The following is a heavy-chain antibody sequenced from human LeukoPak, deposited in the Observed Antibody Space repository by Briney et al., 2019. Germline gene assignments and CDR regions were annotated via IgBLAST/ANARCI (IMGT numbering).Heavy chain of an antibody. CDR1: EFTFSSYT. CDR2: ISGNGDDT. J-gene: IGHJ4*02. D-gene: IGHD6-13*01. CDR3: ARSFQQPYYFDY. Sequence: PGGSLRLSCVASEFTFSSYTMHWFRQAPGKGLEYVSAISGNGDDTYYANSVKGRFTMSRDNSKNTLYLQMGSLRAEDMAVYYCARSFQQPYYFDYWGQGTLVTVSS. V-gene: IGHV3-64*01.